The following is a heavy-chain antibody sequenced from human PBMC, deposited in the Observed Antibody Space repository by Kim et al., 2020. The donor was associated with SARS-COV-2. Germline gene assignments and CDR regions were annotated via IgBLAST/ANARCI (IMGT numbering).Heavy chain of an antibody. J-gene: IGHJ4*02. V-gene: IGHV1-18*01. Sequence: ASVKVSCKASGYTFTSYGISWVRQAPGQGLEWMGWISAYNGNTNYAQKLQGRVTMTTDTSTSTAYMELRSLRSDDTAVYYCARDRTIFGVVIDFDYWGQGTLVTVSS. D-gene: IGHD3-3*01. CDR2: ISAYNGNT. CDR1: GYTFTSYG. CDR3: ARDRTIFGVVIDFDY.